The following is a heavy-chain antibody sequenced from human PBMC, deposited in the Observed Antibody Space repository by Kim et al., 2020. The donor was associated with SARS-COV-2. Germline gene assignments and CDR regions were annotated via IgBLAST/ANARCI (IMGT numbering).Heavy chain of an antibody. CDR1: GFTFANYA. V-gene: IGHV3-23*01. Sequence: GGSLRLSCAASGFTFANYAMSWVRQAPGKGLEWVSAVSGSGDNTYYADSVKGRFTISRDISKNTLYLQMNSLRPEDTALYYCAKDRYFHSSVWDGGVDYWGQGTLGTVSS. CDR2: VSGSGDNT. J-gene: IGHJ4*02. D-gene: IGHD3-22*01. CDR3: AKDRYFHSSVWDGGVDY.